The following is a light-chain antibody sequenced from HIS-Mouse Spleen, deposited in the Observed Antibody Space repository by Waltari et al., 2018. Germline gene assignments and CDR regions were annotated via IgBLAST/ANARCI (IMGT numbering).Light chain of an antibody. CDR2: KAS. CDR3: QQYNSYLFT. J-gene: IGKJ3*01. Sequence: DIQMTQSPSTLSASVGDRVTITSRASQSISSWLAWYQQKPGKAPKLLIYKASSLESGVPSRFSGSGSGTELTLTISSLQPDDFATYYCQQYNSYLFTFGPGTKVDIK. V-gene: IGKV1-5*03. CDR1: QSISSW.